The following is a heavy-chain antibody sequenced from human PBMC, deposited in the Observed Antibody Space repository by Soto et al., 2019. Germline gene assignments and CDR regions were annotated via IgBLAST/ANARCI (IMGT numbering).Heavy chain of an antibody. V-gene: IGHV3-74*01. D-gene: IGHD3-10*01. CDR3: AAFKFRPIWSDS. CDR2: INSDGRNT. Sequence: GGSLRLSCAAYGFTLTNYWMHWVRQAPGKGLVWVSRINSDGRNTPYADSVKGRFTISRDNAKNTLYLQMNSLRPEDTALYFCAAFKFRPIWSDSWGQGTLVTVSS. J-gene: IGHJ4*02. CDR1: GFTLTNYW.